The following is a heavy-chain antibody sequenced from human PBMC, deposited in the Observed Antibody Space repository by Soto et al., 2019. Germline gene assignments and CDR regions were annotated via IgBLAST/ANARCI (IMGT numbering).Heavy chain of an antibody. D-gene: IGHD1-26*01. J-gene: IGHJ4*02. V-gene: IGHV3-30*18. CDR2: ISYDGSNK. CDR1: GFTFSSYG. Sequence: GGSLRLSCAASGFTFSSYGMHWVRQAPGKGLEWVAVISYDGSNKYYADSVKGRFTISRDNSKNTLYLQMNSLRAEDTAVYYCAKDGFKWELLPYYFDYWGQGTLVTVSS. CDR3: AKDGFKWELLPYYFDY.